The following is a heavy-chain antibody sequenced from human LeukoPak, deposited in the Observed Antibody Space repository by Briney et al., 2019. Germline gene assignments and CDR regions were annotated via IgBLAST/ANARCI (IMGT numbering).Heavy chain of an antibody. CDR2: INHSGST. CDR1: GGSFSGYY. D-gene: IGHD6-13*01. Sequence: SETLSLTCAVYGGSFSGYYWSWIRQPPGKGLEWIGEINHSGSTNYNPSLKSRVTISVDTSKNQFSLKLSSVTAADTAVYYCARLSPRSWYERNRFDPWGQGTLVTVSS. V-gene: IGHV4-34*01. CDR3: ARLSPRSWYERNRFDP. J-gene: IGHJ5*02.